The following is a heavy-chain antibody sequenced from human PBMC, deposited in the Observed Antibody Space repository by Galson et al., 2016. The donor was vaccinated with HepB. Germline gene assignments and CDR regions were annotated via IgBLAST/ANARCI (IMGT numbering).Heavy chain of an antibody. V-gene: IGHV3-20*04. D-gene: IGHD2/OR15-2a*01. CDR2: INWNGDST. J-gene: IGHJ4*02. Sequence: SLRLSCAASGFTFDDYGLTWVRQAPGRGLEWVSGINWNGDSTAYADSVRGRFTISRDNARNSLYLQMNSLRAEDTALYYCARSFFRRTVNRTPFDYWGQGTLVTVSS. CDR1: GFTFDDYG. CDR3: ARSFFRRTVNRTPFDY.